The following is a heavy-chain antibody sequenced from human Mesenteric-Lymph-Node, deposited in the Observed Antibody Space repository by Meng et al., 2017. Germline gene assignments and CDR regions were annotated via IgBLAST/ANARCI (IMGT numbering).Heavy chain of an antibody. Sequence: SQTLSLTCAVYGGSFSGYYWSWIRQPPGKGLEWIGEINHSGSTNYNPSLKSRVTISVDTPKNQFSLKLSSVTAADTAVYYCASRLLIAAAGTGTPDYWGQGTLVTVSS. V-gene: IGHV4-34*01. J-gene: IGHJ4*02. CDR1: GGSFSGYY. D-gene: IGHD6-13*01. CDR2: INHSGST. CDR3: ASRLLIAAAGTGTPDY.